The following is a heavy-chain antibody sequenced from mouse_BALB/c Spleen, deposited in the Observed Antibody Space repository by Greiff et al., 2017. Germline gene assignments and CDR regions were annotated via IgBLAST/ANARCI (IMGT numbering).Heavy chain of an antibody. D-gene: IGHD1-1*01. CDR1: GFSLTGYG. V-gene: IGHV2-6-7*01. CDR2: IWGDGST. J-gene: IGHJ4*01. CDR3: ARGGLRSYYAMDY. Sequence: QVQLKQSGPGLVAPSQSLSITCTVSGFSLTGYGVNWVRQPPGKGLEWLGMIWGDGSTDYNSALKSRLSISKDNSKSQVFLKMNSLQTDDTARYYCARGGLRSYYAMDYWGQGTSVTVSS.